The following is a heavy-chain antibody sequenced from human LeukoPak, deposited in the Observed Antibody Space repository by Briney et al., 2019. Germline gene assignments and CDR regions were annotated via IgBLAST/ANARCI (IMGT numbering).Heavy chain of an antibody. CDR2: IKQDGTEI. V-gene: IGHV3-7*01. J-gene: IGHJ4*02. CDR1: GFTFSSYA. Sequence: GGSLRLSCAASGFTFSSYAMTWFRQAPGKGLEWVANIKQDGTEIFYVDSVRDRFIISRDNAENSLYLQMNSLRVEDTAVYYCARTPDGADYWGQGTLVTVSS. D-gene: IGHD3-10*01. CDR3: ARTPDGADY.